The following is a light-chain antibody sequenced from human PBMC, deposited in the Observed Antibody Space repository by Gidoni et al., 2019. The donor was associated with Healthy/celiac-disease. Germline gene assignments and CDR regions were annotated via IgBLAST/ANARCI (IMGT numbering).Light chain of an antibody. CDR1: KLGDKY. Sequence: SYELTQPPSVSVSPGQTASITCSGDKLGDKYACWYRQKPGQSPVLVIYQDSKRPSGIPERFSGSNSGNTATLTISGTQAMDEADYYCQAWDSSTDNYVFGTGTKVTVL. CDR3: QAWDSSTDNYV. V-gene: IGLV3-1*01. J-gene: IGLJ1*01. CDR2: QDS.